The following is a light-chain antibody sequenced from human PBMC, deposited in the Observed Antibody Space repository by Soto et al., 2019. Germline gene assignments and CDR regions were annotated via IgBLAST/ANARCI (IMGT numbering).Light chain of an antibody. J-gene: IGKJ1*01. V-gene: IGKV1-8*01. CDR1: XXISSY. CDR2: AAS. Sequence: AIRMTQSPSSFSASTGDRVTITCRXXXXISSYLAWYQQKPGKAPKLLIYAASTLQSGVPSRFSGSGSGTDFTLTISCLQSEDFATYYCQQYYSYPQTFGQGTKVEIK. CDR3: QQYYSYPQT.